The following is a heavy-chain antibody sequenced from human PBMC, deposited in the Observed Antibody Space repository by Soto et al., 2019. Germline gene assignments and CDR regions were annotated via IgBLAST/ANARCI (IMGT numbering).Heavy chain of an antibody. D-gene: IGHD4-17*01. CDR3: VRDSVDGVFDPNFDY. CDR1: GDSISSGHYY. CDR2: IYYTGST. V-gene: IGHV4-30-4*01. Sequence: QVQLQESGPGLVKPSQTLSLTCSVSGDSISSGHYYWSWIRQSPGKGLEWIGYIYYTGSTYYNPSLKSRVTMSVDTSKNEFSLRLTSVTAADTARYYCVRDSVDGVFDPNFDYWGRGTLVTVSS. J-gene: IGHJ4*02.